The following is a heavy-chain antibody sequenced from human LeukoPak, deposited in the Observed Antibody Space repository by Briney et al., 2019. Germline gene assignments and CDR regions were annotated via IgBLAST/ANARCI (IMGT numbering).Heavy chain of an antibody. CDR2: ITPIFGTA. Sequence: GASVKVSCKASGYTFTSYGISWVRQAPGQGLEWMGGITPIFGTANYAQKFQGRVTITADESTSTAYMELSSLRSEDTAVYYRARDLSIAAPLLGRYYGMDVWGQGTTVTVSS. V-gene: IGHV1-69*13. CDR3: ARDLSIAAPLLGRYYGMDV. CDR1: GYTFTSYG. J-gene: IGHJ6*02. D-gene: IGHD6-6*01.